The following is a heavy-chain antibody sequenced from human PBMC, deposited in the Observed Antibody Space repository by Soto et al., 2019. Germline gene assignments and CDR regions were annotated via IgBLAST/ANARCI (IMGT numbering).Heavy chain of an antibody. J-gene: IGHJ6*02. CDR2: ISESGDGT. CDR3: AKNGDFWSWGMDV. V-gene: IGHV3-23*01. Sequence: GGSLRLSCSASGFTFNTYAMTWVRQAPGKGLEWVSLISESGDGTYYADSVKGRFTISRDNSQRTLNLQMNSLRAEDTAVYYCAKNGDFWSWGMDVWGQGTTVTVSS. CDR1: GFTFNTYA. D-gene: IGHD3-3*01.